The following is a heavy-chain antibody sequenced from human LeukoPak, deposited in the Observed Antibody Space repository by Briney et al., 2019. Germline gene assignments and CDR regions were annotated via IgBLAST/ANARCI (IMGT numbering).Heavy chain of an antibody. CDR3: ATGGDYSNSAAFDY. J-gene: IGHJ4*02. V-gene: IGHV3-30-3*01. D-gene: IGHD4-4*01. CDR1: GFTFSSYA. CDR2: ISYDGSNK. Sequence: GGSLRLSCAASGFTFSSYAMHWVRQAPGKGPEWVAVISYDGSNKYYADSVKGRFTISRDNSKNTLYLQMNSLRAEDTAVYYCATGGDYSNSAAFDYWGQGTLVTVSS.